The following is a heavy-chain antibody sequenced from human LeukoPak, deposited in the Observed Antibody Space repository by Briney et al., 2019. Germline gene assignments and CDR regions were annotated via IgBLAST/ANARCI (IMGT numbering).Heavy chain of an antibody. CDR3: ARDGCSGGSCYSGTYYFDY. CDR1: GGTFSSYA. J-gene: IGHJ4*02. CDR2: IIPIFGTA. Sequence: SVKVSCKASGGTFSSYAISWVRQAPGQGLEWMGRIIPIFGTANYAQKFQGRVTITTDESTSTDYMELSSLRSEDTAVYYCARDGCSGGSCYSGTYYFDYWGQGTLVTVSS. D-gene: IGHD2-15*01. V-gene: IGHV1-69*05.